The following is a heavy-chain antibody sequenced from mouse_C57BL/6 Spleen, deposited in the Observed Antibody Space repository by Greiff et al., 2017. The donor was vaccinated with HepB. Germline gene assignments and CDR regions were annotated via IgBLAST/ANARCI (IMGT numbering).Heavy chain of an antibody. D-gene: IGHD3-2*02. CDR1: GYAFSSSW. Sequence: QVQLQQSGPELVKPGASVKISCKASGYAFSSSWMNWVKQRPGKGLEWIGRIYPGDGDTNYNGKFKGKATLTADKSSSTAYMQLSSLTSEDSAVYFCARSGDLGYWGQGTTLTVSS. V-gene: IGHV1-82*01. J-gene: IGHJ2*01. CDR3: ARSGDLGY. CDR2: IYPGDGDT.